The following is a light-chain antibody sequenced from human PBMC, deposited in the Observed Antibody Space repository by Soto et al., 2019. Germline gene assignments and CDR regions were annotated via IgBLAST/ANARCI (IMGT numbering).Light chain of an antibody. Sequence: DIQMTQSPSSLSASVGDRVTITCRASQSIGKHLNWYQQKPGKAPKFLIYAASSLQSGVPSRFSGSGSGTDFTLTISSLQPEDIATYFCQHYHDLPIIFGQGTRLEIK. J-gene: IGKJ5*01. V-gene: IGKV1-39*01. CDR3: QHYHDLPII. CDR2: AAS. CDR1: QSIGKH.